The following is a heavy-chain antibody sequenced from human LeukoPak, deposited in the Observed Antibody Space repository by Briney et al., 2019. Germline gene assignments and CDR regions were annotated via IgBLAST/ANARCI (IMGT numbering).Heavy chain of an antibody. CDR2: INTNTGYP. Sequence: ASVKVSCKASGYTFTSYAMNWVRQARGQGLEWMGWINTNTGYPTYAQGFTGRFVFSLDTSVSTAYLQISSLKAEDTAVYYCARVVGCGGDCYSGISDYWGQGTLVTVSS. CDR1: GYTFTSYA. CDR3: ARVVGCGGDCYSGISDY. J-gene: IGHJ4*02. V-gene: IGHV7-4-1*02. D-gene: IGHD2-21*02.